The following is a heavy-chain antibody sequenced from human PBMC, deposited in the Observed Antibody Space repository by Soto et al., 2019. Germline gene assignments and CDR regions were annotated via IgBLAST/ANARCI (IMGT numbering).Heavy chain of an antibody. CDR2: IYYSGST. D-gene: IGHD3-3*01. CDR3: ARGRRFLEWYYYYCMDV. J-gene: IGHJ6*02. CDR1: GGSISSGDYY. Sequence: QVQLQESGPGLVKPSQTLSLTCTVSGGSISSGDYYWSWIRQPPGKGLEWIGYIYYSGSTYYNPSLKTRVTISVDTSKNQFSLKRSSVTAADTAVYYCARGRRFLEWYYYYCMDVWGQGTTVTVSS. V-gene: IGHV4-30-4*01.